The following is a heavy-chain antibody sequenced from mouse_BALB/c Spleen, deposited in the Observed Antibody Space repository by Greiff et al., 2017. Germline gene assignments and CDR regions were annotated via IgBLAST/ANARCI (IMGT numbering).Heavy chain of an antibody. D-gene: IGHD2-10*02. CDR2: ISSGGGST. Sequence: EVMLVESGGGLVKPGGSLKLSCAASGFAFSSYEMSWVRQTPEKRLEWVAYISSGGGSTYYPDTVKGRFTISRDNAKNTLYLQMSSLKSEDTAMYYCARHQEYGNPYAMDYWGQGTSVTVSS. CDR1: GFAFSSYE. J-gene: IGHJ4*01. V-gene: IGHV5-12-1*01. CDR3: ARHQEYGNPYAMDY.